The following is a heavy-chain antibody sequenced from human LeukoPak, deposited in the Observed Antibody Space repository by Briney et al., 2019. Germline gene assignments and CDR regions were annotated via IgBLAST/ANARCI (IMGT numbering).Heavy chain of an antibody. CDR3: ARASNYDFWSGSALYYYMDV. Sequence: PSETLSLTCTVSGGSISSSSYYWGWIRQPPGKGLEWIGSIYYSGSTYYNPSLKSRVTISVDTSKNQFSLKLSSVTAADTAVYYCARASNYDFWSGSALYYYMDVWGKGTTVTVSS. D-gene: IGHD3-3*01. CDR1: GGSISSSSYY. CDR2: IYYSGST. V-gene: IGHV4-39*07. J-gene: IGHJ6*03.